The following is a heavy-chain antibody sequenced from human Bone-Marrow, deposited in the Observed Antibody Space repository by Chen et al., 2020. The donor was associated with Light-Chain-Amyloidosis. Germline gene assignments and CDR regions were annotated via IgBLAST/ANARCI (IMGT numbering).Heavy chain of an antibody. D-gene: IGHD3-22*01. CDR3: ARKGVYDTTADAFDV. V-gene: IGHV4-4*07. CDR2: IFPSGST. J-gene: IGHJ3*01. Sequence: QVQLQESGPGVAKPSETLSLSCTVSGESISSAYWNWVRQPAGKGLEWIGRIFPSGSTTYNPSLKSRVTMSLDMSKNQFSLKVTSLTAADTAVYYCARKGVYDTTADAFDVWGQGAMVTVSS. CDR1: GESISSAY.